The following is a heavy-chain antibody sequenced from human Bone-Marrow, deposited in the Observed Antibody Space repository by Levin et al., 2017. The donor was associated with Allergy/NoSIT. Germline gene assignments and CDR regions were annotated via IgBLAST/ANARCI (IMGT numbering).Heavy chain of an antibody. Sequence: SCAASGFTFSDHYMDWVRQAPGKGLEWVGRTRSKANSYTTEYAASVKGRFTISRDDSKNSLYLQMNSLKIEDTAVYYCARGRGYSFGSDYWGQGTLVTVSS. CDR3: ARGRGYSFGSDY. D-gene: IGHD5-18*01. CDR2: TRSKANSYTT. CDR1: GFTFSDHY. J-gene: IGHJ4*02. V-gene: IGHV3-72*01.